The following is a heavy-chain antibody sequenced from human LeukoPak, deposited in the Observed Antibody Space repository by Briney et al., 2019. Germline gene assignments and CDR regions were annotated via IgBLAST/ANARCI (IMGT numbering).Heavy chain of an antibody. V-gene: IGHV3-74*01. Sequence: GGSLRLSCATSGITFRNYWMHWVRQAPGKGLVWVSHIIQDGSETFYADSVKGRFTTSRDNAKNTVYLQMNSLRVEDTAVYYCATDDYRGLGYWGQGTLVTVSS. CDR2: IIQDGSET. J-gene: IGHJ4*02. CDR3: ATDDYRGLGY. CDR1: GITFRNYW. D-gene: IGHD3-16*01.